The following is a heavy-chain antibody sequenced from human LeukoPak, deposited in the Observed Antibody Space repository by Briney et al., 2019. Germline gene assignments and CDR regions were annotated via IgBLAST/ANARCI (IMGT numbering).Heavy chain of an antibody. CDR1: GYTFTSYG. Sequence: GASVKVSCKASGYTFTSYGISWVRQAPGQGLEWMGWISAYNGNTNYAQKLQGRVTMTTDTSTSTAYMELRSLRSDDTAVYYCARGYLSSGYYYVGLDYWGQGTLVTVSS. D-gene: IGHD3-22*01. CDR2: ISAYNGNT. CDR3: ARGYLSSGYYYVGLDY. J-gene: IGHJ4*02. V-gene: IGHV1-18*01.